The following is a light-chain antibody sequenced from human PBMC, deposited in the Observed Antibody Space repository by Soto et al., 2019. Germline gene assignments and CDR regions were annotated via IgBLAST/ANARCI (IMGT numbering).Light chain of an antibody. CDR2: GAS. CDR3: QQYGSSGT. V-gene: IGKV3-20*01. J-gene: IGKJ1*01. Sequence: EAMLTQYPGTLSLSPRERDNVCCRASQSVSNNYLAWYQQKPGQAPRLLIYGASNRATGIPDRFSGSGSGTDFTLTVSRLEPEDFAVYYCQQYGSSGTFGQGTKV. CDR1: QSVSNNY.